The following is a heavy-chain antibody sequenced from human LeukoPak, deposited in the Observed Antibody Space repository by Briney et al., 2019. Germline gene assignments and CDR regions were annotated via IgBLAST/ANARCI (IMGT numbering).Heavy chain of an antibody. D-gene: IGHD1-1*01. Sequence: GGSLRLSCAASGFTFSSYAMSWVRQAPGKGLEWVSIIGGRGDNKYYAGSVEGRPTIARDNSKNTLYLRMNSLRAEDTAVYYCAKSTNYWFDSWGQGTLVTVSS. V-gene: IGHV3-23*01. CDR3: AKSTNYWFDS. CDR1: GFTFSSYA. J-gene: IGHJ5*01. CDR2: IGGRGDNK.